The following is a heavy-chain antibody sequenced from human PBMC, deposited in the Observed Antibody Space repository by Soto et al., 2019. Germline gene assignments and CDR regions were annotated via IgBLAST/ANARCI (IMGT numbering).Heavy chain of an antibody. CDR2: IKQDGSEK. D-gene: IGHD5-12*01. Sequence: PGGSLRLSCAASGFTFSSYWMSWVRQAPGKGLEWVANIKQDGSEKYYVDSVKGRFTISRDNAKNSLYLQTNSLRAEDTAVYYCARARRGDGYNRFFDYWGQGTLVTVSS. J-gene: IGHJ4*02. CDR3: ARARRGDGYNRFFDY. CDR1: GFTFSSYW. V-gene: IGHV3-7*01.